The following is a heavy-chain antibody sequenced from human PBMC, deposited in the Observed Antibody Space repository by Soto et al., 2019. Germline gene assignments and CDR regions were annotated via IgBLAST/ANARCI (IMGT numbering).Heavy chain of an antibody. CDR1: GGTFSSYD. CDR3: ARSTNDYGDRH. V-gene: IGHV1-8*01. J-gene: IGHJ4*02. Sequence: ASVKVSCKASGGTFSSYDINWVRQATGQGLEWMGWMNPNSGNTGYAQKFQGRVTMTRNTSISTAYMELSSLRSEGTALYYCARSTNDYGDRHWGQGTLVTVSS. CDR2: MNPNSGNT. D-gene: IGHD4-17*01.